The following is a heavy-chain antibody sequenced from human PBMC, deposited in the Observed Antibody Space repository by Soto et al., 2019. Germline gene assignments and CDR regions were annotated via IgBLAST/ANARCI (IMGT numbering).Heavy chain of an antibody. V-gene: IGHV1-8*01. J-gene: IGHJ6*02. CDR1: GYTFTSYD. CDR2: MNPNSGNT. Sequence: ASVKVSCKASGYTFTSYDINWVRQATGQGLEWMGWMNPNSGNTGYAQKFQGRVTMTRNTSISTAYMELSSLRSEDTAVYYWARGIRPLVWYAFWSGYYTGGPYYYGMDVWGQGTTVTVSS. CDR3: ARGIRPLVWYAFWSGYYTGGPYYYGMDV. D-gene: IGHD3-3*01.